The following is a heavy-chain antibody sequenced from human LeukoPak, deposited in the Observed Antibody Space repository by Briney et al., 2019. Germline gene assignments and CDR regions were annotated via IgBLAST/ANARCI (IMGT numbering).Heavy chain of an antibody. CDR2: FDPEDGET. J-gene: IGHJ4*02. D-gene: IGHD2/OR15-2a*01. CDR3: ATGGTYHHENTSYHTFDH. V-gene: IGHV1-24*01. CDR1: GYTLAELS. Sequence: ASVKVSCTVSGYTLAELSIHWVRLAPGKGLEWMGGFDPEDGETVYAQKFQGRVFMTEDTSTDTANMELSSLTSEDTAVYFCATGGTYHHENTSYHTFDHWGQGTLLTVSS.